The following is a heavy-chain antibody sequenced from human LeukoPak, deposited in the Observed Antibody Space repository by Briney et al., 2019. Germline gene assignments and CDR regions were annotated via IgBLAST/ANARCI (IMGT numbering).Heavy chain of an antibody. CDR1: GGSINSGGYY. CDR2: ISNSGST. Sequence: KASETLSLTCTVSGGSINSGGYYWIWIRQHPGKGLEWIGYISNSGSTYYHPSLRSRLSISVDTPKNQFSLKLSSVTAADTAVYYCARGSRDTNGAFDIWGQGTMVTVSS. D-gene: IGHD1-26*01. J-gene: IGHJ3*02. CDR3: ARGSRDTNGAFDI. V-gene: IGHV4-31*03.